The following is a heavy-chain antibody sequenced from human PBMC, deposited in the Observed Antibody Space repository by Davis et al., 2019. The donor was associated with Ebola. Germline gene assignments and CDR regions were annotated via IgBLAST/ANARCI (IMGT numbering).Heavy chain of an antibody. CDR3: ARDPRPGEVDY. CDR2: IYYSGST. D-gene: IGHD7-27*01. CDR1: GGSISSYY. Sequence: MPSETLSLTCTVSGGSISSYYWSWIRQPPGKGLEWIGYIYYSGSTNYNPSLKSRVTISVDTSKNQFSLKLSSVTAADTAVYYCARDPRPGEVDYWGQGTLVTVSS. J-gene: IGHJ4*02. V-gene: IGHV4-59*01.